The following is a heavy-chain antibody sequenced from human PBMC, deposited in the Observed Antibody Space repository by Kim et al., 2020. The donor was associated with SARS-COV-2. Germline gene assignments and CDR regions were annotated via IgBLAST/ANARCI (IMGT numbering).Heavy chain of an antibody. CDR1: GFTFSSYG. D-gene: IGHD2-2*01. CDR2: ISYDGSNK. J-gene: IGHJ3*02. CDR3: AREYHADAFDI. Sequence: GGSLRLSCAASGFTFSSYGMHWVRQAPGKGLEWVAVISYDGSNKYYADSVKGRFTISRDNSKNTLYLQMNSLRAEDTAVYYCAREYHADAFDIWGQGTMVTVSS. V-gene: IGHV3-30*03.